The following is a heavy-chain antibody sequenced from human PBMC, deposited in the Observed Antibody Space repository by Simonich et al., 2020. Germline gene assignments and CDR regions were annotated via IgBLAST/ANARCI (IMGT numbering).Heavy chain of an antibody. J-gene: IGHJ6*02. CDR2: ISSSISYI. D-gene: IGHD6-19*01. Sequence: EVQLVESGGGLVKPGGSLRLSCAASGFTFSSYSMNWVRQAPGKGLEWVSSISSSISYIYYADSGKGRFTISRDNAKNSLYLQMNSLRAEDTAVYYCARWIAVAGTGAYGMDVWGQGTTVTVSS. CDR3: ARWIAVAGTGAYGMDV. CDR1: GFTFSSYS. V-gene: IGHV3-21*01.